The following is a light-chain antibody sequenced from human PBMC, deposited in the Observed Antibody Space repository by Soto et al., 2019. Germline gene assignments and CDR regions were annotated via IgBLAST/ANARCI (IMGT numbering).Light chain of an antibody. CDR2: GAS. J-gene: IGKJ2*01. V-gene: IGKV3-20*01. CDR3: LQYGSSPYT. CDR1: QSVSSSY. Sequence: EIVLTQSPGTLSLSRGERATLSCRASQSVSSSYIAWYQQKPGQAPRPLIYGASSRATGIPDRFSGSGSGTYFTLTISILEPEDFAVYYCLQYGSSPYTFGQGTKLEIK.